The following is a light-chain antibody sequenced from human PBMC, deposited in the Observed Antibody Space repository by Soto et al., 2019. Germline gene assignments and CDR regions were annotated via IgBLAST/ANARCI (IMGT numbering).Light chain of an antibody. CDR3: QQRSNWPPVT. Sequence: EIVMTQSPVTLSVSPGERATLSCRASQNISRSLAWYQQKPGQAPRLLIYDASNRATGIPARFSGSGSGTDFTLTISSLEPEDFAVYYCQQRSNWPPVTFGQGTKVDNK. J-gene: IGKJ1*01. CDR1: QNISRS. V-gene: IGKV3-11*01. CDR2: DAS.